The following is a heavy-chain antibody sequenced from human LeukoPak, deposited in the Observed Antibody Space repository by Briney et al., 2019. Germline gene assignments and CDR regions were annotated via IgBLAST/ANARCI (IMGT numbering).Heavy chain of an antibody. CDR2: ISYDGSNK. CDR3: AKDRGSSGWEFDY. CDR1: GFTFSSYG. Sequence: GRSLRLSCAASGFTFSSYGMHWVRQAPGKGLEWVAVISYDGSNKYYADSVKGRFTISRDNSKNTLYLQMNSLRAEDTAVYYCAKDRGSSGWEFDYWGQGTLVTVSS. D-gene: IGHD6-19*01. V-gene: IGHV3-30*18. J-gene: IGHJ4*02.